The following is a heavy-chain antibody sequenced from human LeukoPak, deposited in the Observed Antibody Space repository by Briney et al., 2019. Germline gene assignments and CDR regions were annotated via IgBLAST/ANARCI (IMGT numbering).Heavy chain of an antibody. V-gene: IGHV4-39*07. CDR1: GGSISGSSFY. CDR2: IFYGGTT. CDR3: AREKYGSGSYFDY. J-gene: IGHJ4*02. Sequence: SETLSLTCTVSGGSISGSSFYWGWIRQPPGKDLEWIGSIFYGGTTHYNPSLKSRVSISVDTSKNQFSLKLSSVTAADTAVYYCAREKYGSGSYFDYWGQGTLVTVSS. D-gene: IGHD3-10*01.